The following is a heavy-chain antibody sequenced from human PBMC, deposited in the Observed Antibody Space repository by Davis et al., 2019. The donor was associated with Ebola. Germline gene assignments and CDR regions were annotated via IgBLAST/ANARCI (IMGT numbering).Heavy chain of an antibody. D-gene: IGHD2-15*01. CDR3: AKSGDIVVVVAAPIDY. J-gene: IGHJ4*02. CDR1: GFTFSSYG. V-gene: IGHV3-30*18. Sequence: GESLRLSCAASGFTFSSYGMHWVRQAPGKGLEWVAVISYDGSNKYYADSVKGRFTISRDNSKNTLYLQMNSLRAEDTAVYYCAKSGDIVVVVAAPIDYWGQGTLVTVSS. CDR2: ISYDGSNK.